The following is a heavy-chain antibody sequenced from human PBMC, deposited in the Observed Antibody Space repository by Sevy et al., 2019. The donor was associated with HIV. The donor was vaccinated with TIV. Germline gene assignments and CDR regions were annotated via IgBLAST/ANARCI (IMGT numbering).Heavy chain of an antibody. Sequence: GGCLRLSCVASGFTFRTYGIHWVRQAPGKGLEWMAVISHDGSHKYNADSVKGRFIISRENSKNALYLQMSSLRVDDTAVYYCAQDLDPNLLYYDLWSGSSGMDVWGQGTTVTVSS. J-gene: IGHJ6*02. V-gene: IGHV3-30*18. D-gene: IGHD3-3*01. CDR3: AQDLDPNLLYYDLWSGSSGMDV. CDR2: ISHDGSHK. CDR1: GFTFRTYG.